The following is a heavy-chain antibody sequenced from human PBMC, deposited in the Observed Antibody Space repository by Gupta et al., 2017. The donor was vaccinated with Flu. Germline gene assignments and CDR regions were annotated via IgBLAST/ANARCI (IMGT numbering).Heavy chain of an antibody. J-gene: IGHJ4*02. CDR1: GFSLSTSGVG. Sequence: QITLKESGPTRVEPTQTLTLTCTFSGFSLSTSGVGVGWIRQPPGKALEWLALIYWDDDKRYSPSLESRLTITEDTSKNQVFLTMTNMDPVDTATYYCAHRLVATGGDYWGQGMLVTVSS. D-gene: IGHD1-1*01. CDR3: AHRLVATGGDY. V-gene: IGHV2-5*02. CDR2: IYWDDDK.